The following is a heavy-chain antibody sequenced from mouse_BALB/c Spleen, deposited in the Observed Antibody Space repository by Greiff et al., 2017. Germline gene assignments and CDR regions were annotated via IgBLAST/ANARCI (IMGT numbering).Heavy chain of an antibody. D-gene: IGHD4-1*01. Sequence: EVQLQQSGAELVKPGASVKLSCTASGFNIKDTYMHWVKQRPEQGLEWIGWIDPENGDTEYAPKFQGKATMTADTSSNTAYLQLSSLTSEDTAVYYCKGTGNAYWGQGTLVTVSA. CDR2: IDPENGDT. V-gene: IGHV14-4*02. CDR1: GFNIKDTY. J-gene: IGHJ3*01. CDR3: KGTGNAY.